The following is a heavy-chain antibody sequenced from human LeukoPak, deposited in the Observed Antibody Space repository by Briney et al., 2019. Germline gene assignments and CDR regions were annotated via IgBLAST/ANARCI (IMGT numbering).Heavy chain of an antibody. CDR1: GGSVSSGSYY. Sequence: SETLSLTCTVSGGSVSSGSYYWSWIRQPPGKGLEWIGYIYYSGSTNYNPSLTSRVTISVDTSKNQFSLKLSSVTAADTAVYYCARWGWGSFYFDYWGQGTLVTVSS. CDR3: ARWGWGSFYFDY. CDR2: IYYSGST. D-gene: IGHD3-16*01. V-gene: IGHV4-61*01. J-gene: IGHJ4*02.